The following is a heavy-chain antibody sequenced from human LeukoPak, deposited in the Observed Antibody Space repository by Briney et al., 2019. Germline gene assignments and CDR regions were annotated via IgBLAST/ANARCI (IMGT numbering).Heavy chain of an antibody. Sequence: SETLSLTCTVSGGSISSYYWSWIRQPPGKGLEWIGYIYYSGSTNYNPSLKSRVTISVDTSKNQFSLKLSSVTAADTAVYYCARDARYCSGGSCPTDAFDIWGQGTMVTVSS. CDR2: IYYSGST. CDR3: ARDARYCSGGSCPTDAFDI. J-gene: IGHJ3*02. D-gene: IGHD2-15*01. CDR1: GGSISSYY. V-gene: IGHV4-59*01.